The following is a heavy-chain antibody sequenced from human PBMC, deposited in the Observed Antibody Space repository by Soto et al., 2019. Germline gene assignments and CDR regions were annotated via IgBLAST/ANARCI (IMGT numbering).Heavy chain of an antibody. CDR1: GGSFSGYY. J-gene: IGHJ3*02. V-gene: IGHV4-34*01. CDR3: ARSRVSGGRKCCSDI. CDR2: INHGGRT. Sequence: SETLSLTCAVYGGSFSGYYWSFIRQPPGKGLEWIGEINHGGRTYYNPSFKSRVTVSVDASKNQFSLKLSSVTAADTAVYYCARSRVSGGRKCCSDIWGQGTLVTVSS. D-gene: IGHD1-26*01.